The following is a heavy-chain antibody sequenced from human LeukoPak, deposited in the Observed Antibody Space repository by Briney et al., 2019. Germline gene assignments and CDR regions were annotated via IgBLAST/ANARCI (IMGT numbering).Heavy chain of an antibody. J-gene: IGHJ4*02. V-gene: IGHV3-11*01. CDR1: GFTFSDYY. Sequence: GGSLRLSCAASGFTFSDYYMSWIRQAPGKGLEWVSYISSSGSTIYYADSVKGRFTTSRDNAKNSLYLQMNSLRAEDTAVYYCASYHSSPLLHYWGQGTLVTVSS. D-gene: IGHD6-13*01. CDR2: ISSSGSTI. CDR3: ASYHSSPLLHY.